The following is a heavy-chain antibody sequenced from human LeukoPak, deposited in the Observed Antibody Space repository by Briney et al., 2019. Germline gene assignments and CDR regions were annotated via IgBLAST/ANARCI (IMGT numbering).Heavy chain of an antibody. Sequence: GGSLRLSCAASGFTFSSYSMNWVRQAPGKGLEWVSSISSSSSYIYYADSVKGRFTISRDNAKNSLYLQMNSLRAEDTAVYYCARDQVVPAASPKYYYYYMDVWGKGTTVTVSS. CDR2: ISSSSSYI. J-gene: IGHJ6*03. CDR1: GFTFSSYS. CDR3: ARDQVVPAASPKYYYYYMDV. D-gene: IGHD2-2*01. V-gene: IGHV3-21*01.